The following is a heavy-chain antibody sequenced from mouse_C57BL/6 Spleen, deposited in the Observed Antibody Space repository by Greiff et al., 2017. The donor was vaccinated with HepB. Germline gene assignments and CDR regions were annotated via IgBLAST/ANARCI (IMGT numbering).Heavy chain of an antibody. J-gene: IGHJ2*01. Sequence: VQLQQSGPELVKPGASVKMSCKASGYTFTGYKMHWVKQSPGKGLEWIGCINPNNGGTSYNQKFKGKATLTVNKSSSTAYMELRSLTSEDSAVYYCARSGDGYYYFDYWGQGTTLTVSS. CDR3: ARSGDGYYYFDY. V-gene: IGHV1-22*01. CDR2: INPNNGGT. CDR1: GYTFTGYK. D-gene: IGHD2-3*01.